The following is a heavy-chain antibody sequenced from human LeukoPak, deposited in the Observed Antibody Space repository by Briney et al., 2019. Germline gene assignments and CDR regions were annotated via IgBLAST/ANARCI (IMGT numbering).Heavy chain of an antibody. Sequence: KPGGSLRLSCAASGFTFSDCYMSWIRQAPGKGLEWVSYISSSGSTIYYADSVKGRFTISRDNAKNSLYLQMNSLRAEDTAVYYCARGDVAAVSAFDYWGQGTLVTVSS. D-gene: IGHD6-13*01. CDR1: GFTFSDCY. CDR2: ISSSGSTI. V-gene: IGHV3-11*01. CDR3: ARGDVAAVSAFDY. J-gene: IGHJ4*02.